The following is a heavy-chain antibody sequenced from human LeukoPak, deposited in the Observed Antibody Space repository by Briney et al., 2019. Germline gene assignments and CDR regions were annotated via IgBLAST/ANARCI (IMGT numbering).Heavy chain of an antibody. CDR1: GGSFSGYY. V-gene: IGHV4-34*01. Sequence: SETLSLTCAVYGGSFSGYYWSWIRQPPGKGLEWIGEINHSGSTNYNPSLKSRVTISVDTSKNQFSLKLSSVTAADTAAYYCATLVATITLGWFDPWGQGTLVTVSS. CDR3: ATLVATITLGWFDP. D-gene: IGHD5-12*01. J-gene: IGHJ5*02. CDR2: INHSGST.